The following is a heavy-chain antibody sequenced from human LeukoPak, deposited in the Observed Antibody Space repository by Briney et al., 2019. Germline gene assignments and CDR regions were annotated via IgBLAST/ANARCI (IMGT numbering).Heavy chain of an antibody. Sequence: PGGSLRLSCAASGFTFSSYEMNWVRQAPGKGLEWVSYISSSGSTIYYADSVKGRFTISRDNAKNSLYLQMNSLRAEDTAVYYCARGPGSYHIPGWFDPWGQGTLVTVSS. CDR2: ISSSGSTI. J-gene: IGHJ5*02. CDR1: GFTFSSYE. V-gene: IGHV3-48*03. D-gene: IGHD3-10*01. CDR3: ARGPGSYHIPGWFDP.